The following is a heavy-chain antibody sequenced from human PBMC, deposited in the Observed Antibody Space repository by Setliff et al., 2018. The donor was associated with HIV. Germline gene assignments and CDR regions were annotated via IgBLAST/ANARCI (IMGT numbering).Heavy chain of an antibody. J-gene: IGHJ4*02. CDR2: MNPNDGGT. D-gene: IGHD1-20*01. CDR1: GHTFANSY. CDR3: ARSDISGTGYFDS. Sequence: ASVKVSCKASGHTFANSYLHWVRQGPGQGLEWMGIMNPNDGGTQYAQNFRGRVSMTRDTSTTTVYMELYSLRSEDTAVYHCARSDISGTGYFDSWGQGTLITVSS. V-gene: IGHV1-46*01.